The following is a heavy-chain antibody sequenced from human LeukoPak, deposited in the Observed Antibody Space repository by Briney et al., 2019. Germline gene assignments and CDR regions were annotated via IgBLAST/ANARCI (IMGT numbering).Heavy chain of an antibody. CDR1: GHTFVDHS. Sequence: ASVKVSCKASGHTFVDHSIFSVRQAPGQGPEWMGMINPRGGNTNYARKFQGRVTMTRDTSTSTVFMELSSLRSEDTAVYYCARLDSRAQDTLAAEFFQHWGQGSLVIASS. V-gene: IGHV1-46*01. CDR3: ARLDSRAQDTLAAEFFQH. J-gene: IGHJ1*01. CDR2: INPRGGNT.